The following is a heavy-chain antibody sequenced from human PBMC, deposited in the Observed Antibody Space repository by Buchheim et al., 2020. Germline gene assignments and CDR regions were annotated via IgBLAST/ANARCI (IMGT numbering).Heavy chain of an antibody. CDR1: GFTFSSSP. J-gene: IGHJ1*01. V-gene: IGHV3-23*01. D-gene: IGHD3-10*02. CDR3: TRDPAMFN. Sequence: EVQLLESGGGLVQPGGSLRLSCVASGFTFSSSPMSWVRQAPGKGLEWVSGISGTDNSTYYVDSVKGRFTIYRDTSKDTLYLQMNSLRVEDSALYYCTRDPAMFNWGQGTL. CDR2: ISGTDNST.